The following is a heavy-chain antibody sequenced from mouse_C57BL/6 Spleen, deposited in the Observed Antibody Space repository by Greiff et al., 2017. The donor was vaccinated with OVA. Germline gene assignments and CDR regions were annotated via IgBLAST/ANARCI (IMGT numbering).Heavy chain of an antibody. V-gene: IGHV14-3*01. J-gene: IGHJ2*01. CDR3: ARYPYYGSSFYYFDY. D-gene: IGHD1-1*01. CDR2: IDPANGNT. CDR1: GFNIKNTY. Sequence: VQLKESVAELVRPGASVKLSCTASGFNIKNTYMHWVKQRPEQGLEWIGRIDPANGNTKYAPKFQGKATITADTSSNTAYLQLSSLTSEDTAIYYCARYPYYGSSFYYFDYWGQGTTLTVSS.